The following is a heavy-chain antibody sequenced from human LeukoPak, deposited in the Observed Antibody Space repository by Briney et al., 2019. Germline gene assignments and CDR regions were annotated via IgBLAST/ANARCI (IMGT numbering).Heavy chain of an antibody. V-gene: IGHV3-48*02. D-gene: IGHD6-19*01. J-gene: IGHJ4*02. CDR2: ISPSSSAI. Sequence: GGSLRLSCAASGFTFSNYYMNWVRQAPGKGLEWVSSISPSSSAIYYADSVKGRFTISRDNAENSVYLQMNSLRDEDTAVCYCARQFSGWTTYWGQGTLVTVSS. CDR3: ARQFSGWTTY. CDR1: GFTFSNYY.